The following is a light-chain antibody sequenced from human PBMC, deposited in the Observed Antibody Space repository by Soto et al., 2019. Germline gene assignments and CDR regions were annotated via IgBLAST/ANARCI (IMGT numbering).Light chain of an antibody. CDR1: SSDVGSYNL. CDR2: DVI. V-gene: IGLV2-23*02. CDR3: CSYAATSTLV. Sequence: QSVLTQPASVSGSPGQSITISCTGTSSDVGSYNLVSWYQHHPGKAPKLMIYDVIKRPSGVPDRFSGSKSGITASLTISGLQADDEADYYCCSYAATSTLVFGGGTKLTVL. J-gene: IGLJ3*02.